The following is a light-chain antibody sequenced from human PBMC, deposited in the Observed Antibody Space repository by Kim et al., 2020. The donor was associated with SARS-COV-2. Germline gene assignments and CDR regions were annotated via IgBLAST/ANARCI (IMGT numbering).Light chain of an antibody. CDR3: QQYHNFIT. Sequence: DIQMTQSPSTLSASVGDRINITCRASQSINSWLAWYQQKPGKAPKLLLYKASSLESGVPSRFSGSGSGTEFTLTISSLQPDDFATYYCQQYHNFITFGQGTKVDIK. CDR2: KAS. CDR1: QSINSW. V-gene: IGKV1-5*03. J-gene: IGKJ1*01.